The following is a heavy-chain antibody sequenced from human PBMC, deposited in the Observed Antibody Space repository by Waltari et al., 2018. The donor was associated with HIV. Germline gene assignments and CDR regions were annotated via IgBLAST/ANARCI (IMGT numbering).Heavy chain of an antibody. CDR3: ARDHTTGEDNWFDP. J-gene: IGHJ5*02. D-gene: IGHD3-16*01. V-gene: IGHV4-38-2*02. CDR1: GYSISSGSY. Sequence: QVQLQESGPGLVKPSETLSLTCAVSGYSISSGSYWGWLRQPPGKGLEWIGSIYHSGSTYYNPSLKSRVTISVDTSKNQFSLKLSSVTAADTAVYYCARDHTTGEDNWFDPWGQGTLVTVSS. CDR2: IYHSGST.